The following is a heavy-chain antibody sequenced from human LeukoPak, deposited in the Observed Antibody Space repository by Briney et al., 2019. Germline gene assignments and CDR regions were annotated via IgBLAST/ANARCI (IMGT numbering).Heavy chain of an antibody. CDR1: GFTFNNTW. V-gene: IGHV3-15*01. J-gene: IGHJ1*01. CDR2: IKSKTDGGKP. CDR3: TTVRTF. Sequence: GGSLRLSCATSGFTFNNTWMNWVRQAPGKGLEWVGSIKSKTDGGKPDYAAPVNGSITISRDESRNTLYLQVNSLKTEVTAVYFCTTVRTFWGQGTLVTVSS. D-gene: IGHD2/OR15-2a*01.